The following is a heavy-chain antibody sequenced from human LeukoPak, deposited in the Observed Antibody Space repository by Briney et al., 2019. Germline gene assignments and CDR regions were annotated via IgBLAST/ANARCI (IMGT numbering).Heavy chain of an antibody. CDR2: IYHSGST. CDR1: GYSISSCYY. D-gene: IGHD6-6*01. Sequence: SETLSLTCAVSGYSISSCYYCGWLRPPRGKVLGWVGIIYHSGSTYYTPSLRRRATISVDTSNHHFSLKLSAVTADDAAVYYCARQASEYSSSSNWFDPWGQGTLVTVSS. V-gene: IGHV4-38-2*01. J-gene: IGHJ5*02. CDR3: ARQASEYSSSSNWFDP.